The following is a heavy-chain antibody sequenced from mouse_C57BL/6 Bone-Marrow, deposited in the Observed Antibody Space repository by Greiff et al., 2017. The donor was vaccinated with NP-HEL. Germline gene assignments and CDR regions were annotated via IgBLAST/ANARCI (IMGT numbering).Heavy chain of an antibody. CDR2: ISSGGSYT. D-gene: IGHD4-1*01. Sequence: EVKLMESGGDLVKPGGSLKLSCAASGFTFSSYGMSWVRQTPDKRLEWVATISSGGSYTYYLDSVKGRFTISRDNAKNTLYLQMSSLKSEDTAMYYCARRKANWDNFDYWGQGTTLTVSS. CDR3: ARRKANWDNFDY. CDR1: GFTFSSYG. J-gene: IGHJ2*01. V-gene: IGHV5-6*02.